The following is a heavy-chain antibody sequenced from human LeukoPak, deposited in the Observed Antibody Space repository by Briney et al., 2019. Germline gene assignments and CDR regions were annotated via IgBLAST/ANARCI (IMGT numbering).Heavy chain of an antibody. CDR1: GYSFTNYW. D-gene: IGHD5-18*01. CDR2: IDPSDSDT. J-gene: IGHJ4*02. Sequence: GESLKIPCKACGYSFTNYWIGWVRQMPEKGLEWMGIIDPSDSDTRYTPSFQGQVTISADKSLTTAYLQWNSLKASDTDMYYCARQTAMGRSGDFWGQGTLVTVSS. V-gene: IGHV5-51*01. CDR3: ARQTAMGRSGDF.